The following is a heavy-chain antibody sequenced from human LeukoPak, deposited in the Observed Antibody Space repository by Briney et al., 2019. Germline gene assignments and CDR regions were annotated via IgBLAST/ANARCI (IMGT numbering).Heavy chain of an antibody. J-gene: IGHJ4*02. D-gene: IGHD3-22*01. CDR3: ARASKDYYDSSGYIGY. CDR1: GGSISSGSYY. CDR2: IYTSGST. Sequence: SETLSLTCTVSGGSISSGSYYWSWIRQPAGKGLEWIGRIYTSGSTNYNPSLKSRVTISVDTSKNQLSLKLSSVTAADTAVYYCARASKDYYDSSGYIGYWGQGTLVTVSS. V-gene: IGHV4-61*02.